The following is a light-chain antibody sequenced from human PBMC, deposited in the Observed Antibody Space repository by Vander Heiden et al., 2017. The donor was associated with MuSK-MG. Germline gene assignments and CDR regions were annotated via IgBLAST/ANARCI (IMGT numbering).Light chain of an antibody. Sequence: AMQLTQTPSSLSASVGDSVTITCRASPGIRNDLAWYQQKPGKAPKLLIYSASTLQSGVPSRFSGSGSGTEFALTISSLQPEDIATYYCKQDVNLPWTFGQGTKVEIK. CDR1: PGIRND. CDR3: KQDVNLPWT. J-gene: IGKJ1*01. CDR2: SAS. V-gene: IGKV1-6*01.